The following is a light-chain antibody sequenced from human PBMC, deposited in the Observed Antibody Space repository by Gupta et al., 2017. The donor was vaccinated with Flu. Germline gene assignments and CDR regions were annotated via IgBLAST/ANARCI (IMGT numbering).Light chain of an antibody. V-gene: IGKV4-1*01. CDR2: WSS. J-gene: IGKJ4*01. Sequence: SLGERATISCKSSQSVLYSSNKKNYISWYQQKPGQPPKLVIYWSSTRASGVPARFSGSGSGTDFTLTISSLQAEDAAVYYCQQSYSTSVTFGGGTKVEIK. CDR1: QSVLYSSNKKNY. CDR3: QQSYSTSVT.